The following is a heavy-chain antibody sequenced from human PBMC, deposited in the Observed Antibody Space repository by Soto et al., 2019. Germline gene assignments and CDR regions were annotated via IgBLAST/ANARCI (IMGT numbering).Heavy chain of an antibody. CDR2: IYYSGST. D-gene: IGHD3-22*01. Sequence: QLQLQESGPGLVKPSETLSLTCTVSGGSISSSSYYWGWIRQPPGKGLEWIGSIYYSGSTYYNPSLKRRVTIAVDTSKNQFSLKLSSVTAADTAVYYCARQAYYYDSSGYYSNWFDPWGQGTLVTVSS. J-gene: IGHJ5*02. CDR3: ARQAYYYDSSGYYSNWFDP. V-gene: IGHV4-39*01. CDR1: GGSISSSSYY.